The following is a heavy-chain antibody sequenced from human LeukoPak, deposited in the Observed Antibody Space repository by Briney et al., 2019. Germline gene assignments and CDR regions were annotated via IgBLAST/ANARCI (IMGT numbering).Heavy chain of an antibody. Sequence: PGGSLRLSCAASGFIFDDYGMSWVRQAPGEGLEWVSGINWNGGSTGYADSVKGRFTISRDNAKNSLYLQMSSLRAEDTALYYCARRIVGATNWFDPWGQGTLVTVSS. CDR2: INWNGGST. CDR3: ARRIVGATNWFDP. V-gene: IGHV3-20*04. CDR1: GFIFDDYG. D-gene: IGHD1-26*01. J-gene: IGHJ5*02.